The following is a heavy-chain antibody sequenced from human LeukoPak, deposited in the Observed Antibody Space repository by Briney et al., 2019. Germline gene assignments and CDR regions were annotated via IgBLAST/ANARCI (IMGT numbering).Heavy chain of an antibody. V-gene: IGHV5-51*01. CDR1: EYSFPNYC. J-gene: IGHJ3*02. Sequence: GESLKISCKHSEYSFPNYCIGWVRQMPGKGLEWMGIIYPGDSDTRYSPSFQGQVTISADKSISTAYLQWSSLKASDTAMYYCASHDYYGSGILAFDIWGQGTMATVSS. CDR2: IYPGDSDT. CDR3: ASHDYYGSGILAFDI. D-gene: IGHD3-10*01.